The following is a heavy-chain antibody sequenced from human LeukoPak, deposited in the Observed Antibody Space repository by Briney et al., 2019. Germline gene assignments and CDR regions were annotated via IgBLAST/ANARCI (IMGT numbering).Heavy chain of an antibody. CDR1: GFTFRNYA. V-gene: IGHV3-30*03. CDR2: ISYDGSNK. J-gene: IGHJ4*02. D-gene: IGHD3-10*01. Sequence: PGGSLRLSCAASGFTFRNYAMHWVRQAPGKGLEWVAVISYDGSNKYYADSVEGRFTISRDNSKNTLYLQMNSLRAEDTAVYYCARQSGSYHFDYWGQGTLVTISS. CDR3: ARQSGSYHFDY.